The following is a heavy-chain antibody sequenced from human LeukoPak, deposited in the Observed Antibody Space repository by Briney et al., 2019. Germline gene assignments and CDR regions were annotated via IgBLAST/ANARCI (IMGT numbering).Heavy chain of an antibody. CDR3: ASNTGTVFDY. Sequence: SETLSLTCTVSGDFITAYYWSWILQPPGKGLEWIGYVYYSGSTEYNPSLRSRVTISLEMSKHQFSLNLTSVTAADTAVYYCASNTGTVFDYWGQGALVTVSS. CDR2: VYYSGST. J-gene: IGHJ4*02. D-gene: IGHD7-27*01. V-gene: IGHV4-59*01. CDR1: GDFITAYY.